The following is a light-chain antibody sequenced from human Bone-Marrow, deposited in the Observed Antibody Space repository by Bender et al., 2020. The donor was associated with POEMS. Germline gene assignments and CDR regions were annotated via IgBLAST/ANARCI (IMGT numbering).Light chain of an antibody. V-gene: IGLV2-11*01. CDR1: SSDVGGYNY. J-gene: IGLJ2*01. CDR2: EVT. Sequence: QSALTQPRSVSGSPGQSVTISCTGTSSDVGGYNYVSWYQQHPGKAPKVIISEVTKRPSGVPDRFSGSKSGNTASLTVSGLQAEDEADYYCCSYAGSNVVIFGGGTKLTVL. CDR3: CSYAGSNVVI.